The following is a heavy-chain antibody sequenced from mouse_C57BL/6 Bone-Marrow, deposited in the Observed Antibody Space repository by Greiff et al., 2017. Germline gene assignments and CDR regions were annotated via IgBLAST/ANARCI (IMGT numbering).Heavy chain of an antibody. CDR3: ARRTAQAPGYAMDD. Sequence: QVQLQQPGAELVKPGASVKMSCKASGYTFTSYWITWVKQRPGQGLEWIGDIYPGSGSTNYNEKFKSKATLTVDTSSSTAYMQLSSLTSEDSAVYYCARRTAQAPGYAMDDWGQGTSVTVSS. V-gene: IGHV1-55*01. J-gene: IGHJ4*01. CDR1: GYTFTSYW. CDR2: IYPGSGST. D-gene: IGHD3-2*02.